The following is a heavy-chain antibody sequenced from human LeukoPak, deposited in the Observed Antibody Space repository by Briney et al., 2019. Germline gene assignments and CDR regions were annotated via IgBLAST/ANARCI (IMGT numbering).Heavy chain of an antibody. Sequence: SETLSLTCAVYGGSFSGYYGSWIRQPPGKGLEWIGEINHSGSTNYNPSLKSRVTISVDTSKNQFSLKLSSVTAADTAVYYCARKGYSSPFDYWGQGTLVTVSS. J-gene: IGHJ4*02. CDR3: ARKGYSSPFDY. CDR1: GGSFSGYY. CDR2: INHSGST. V-gene: IGHV4-34*01. D-gene: IGHD6-13*01.